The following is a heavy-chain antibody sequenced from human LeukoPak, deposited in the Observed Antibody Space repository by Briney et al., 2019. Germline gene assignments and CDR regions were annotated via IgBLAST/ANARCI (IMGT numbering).Heavy chain of an antibody. CDR3: ASNYGG. CDR1: GFSFNNYR. Sequence: GGSLRLSCVASGFSFNNYRMTWVRQAPGKGLEWVANIKQDGSEKYYVDSVRGRFTISRDNAKNSLSLQMNSLRAEDTAVYYCASNYGGWGQGTLVTVSS. D-gene: IGHD4-11*01. J-gene: IGHJ4*02. CDR2: IKQDGSEK. V-gene: IGHV3-7*03.